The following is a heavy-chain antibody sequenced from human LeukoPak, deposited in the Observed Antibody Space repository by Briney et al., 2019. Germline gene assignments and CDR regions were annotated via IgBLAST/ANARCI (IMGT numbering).Heavy chain of an antibody. D-gene: IGHD1-20*01. V-gene: IGHV1-69*13. CDR1: GGTFSSYA. CDR2: IIPIFGTA. J-gene: IGHJ6*02. Sequence: GASVKVSCKASGGTFSSYAISWVRQAPGQGLEWMGGIIPIFGTANYAQKFQGRVTITADESTSTAYMELSSLRSEDTAVYYCARVNWNDRRGMDVWGQGTTVAVSS. CDR3: ARVNWNDRRGMDV.